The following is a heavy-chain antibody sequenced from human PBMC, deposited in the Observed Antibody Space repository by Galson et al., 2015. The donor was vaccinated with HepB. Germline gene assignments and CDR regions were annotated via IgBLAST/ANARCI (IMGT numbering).Heavy chain of an antibody. D-gene: IGHD6-19*01. J-gene: IGHJ4*02. Sequence: SLRLSCAVSGFTFDDYAMHWVRQAPGKGLEWVAGVSWNSNTIFYADSVQGRFTISRDNAKKSLHLQMNSLRVEDTALYYCAKGSGIVVAGSFDYWGQGALVTVFS. CDR2: VSWNSNTI. CDR3: AKGSGIVVAGSFDY. CDR1: GFTFDDYA. V-gene: IGHV3-9*01.